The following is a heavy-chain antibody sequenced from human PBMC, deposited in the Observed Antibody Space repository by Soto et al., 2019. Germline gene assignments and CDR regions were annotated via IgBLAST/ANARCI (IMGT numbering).Heavy chain of an antibody. CDR2: IYYSGST. D-gene: IGHD3-3*01. CDR3: ARRSRQLRFLEWSNYYGMDV. J-gene: IGHJ6*02. Sequence: SETLSLTCTVSGVSISSYYWGWIRQPPGKGLEWIGSIYYSGSTYYNPSLKSRVTISVDTSKNQFSLKLSSVTAADTAVYYCARRSRQLRFLEWSNYYGMDVWGQGTTVTVSS. CDR1: GVSISSYY. V-gene: IGHV4-39*01.